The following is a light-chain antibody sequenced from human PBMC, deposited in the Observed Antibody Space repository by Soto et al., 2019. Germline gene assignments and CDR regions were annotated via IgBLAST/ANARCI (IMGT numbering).Light chain of an antibody. Sequence: QSVLTQPPSVSGALGQRVTISCTGSSSTIGAGFDVHWYQQLPGTAPKLLIYGDTNRPSGVPDRFSGSKSGTSASLVITGLQAEDEADYYCQSYDTALSVYVVFGGGTKLTVL. V-gene: IGLV1-40*01. CDR1: SSTIGAGFD. J-gene: IGLJ2*01. CDR2: GDT. CDR3: QSYDTALSVYVV.